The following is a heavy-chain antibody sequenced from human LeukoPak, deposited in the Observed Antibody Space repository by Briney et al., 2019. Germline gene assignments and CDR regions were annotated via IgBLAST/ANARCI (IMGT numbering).Heavy chain of an antibody. Sequence: SSETLSLTCTVSGGSISSSSYYWGWIRQPPGKGLEWIGSIYYSGTTYYNPSLKSRVSMSVDTSKKQFSLRLSSVTAADTAIYYCASDYFDRTGYYGFIYWGQGSLVTISS. D-gene: IGHD3-22*01. J-gene: IGHJ4*02. CDR1: GGSISSSSYY. V-gene: IGHV4-39*07. CDR2: IYYSGTT. CDR3: ASDYFDRTGYYGFIY.